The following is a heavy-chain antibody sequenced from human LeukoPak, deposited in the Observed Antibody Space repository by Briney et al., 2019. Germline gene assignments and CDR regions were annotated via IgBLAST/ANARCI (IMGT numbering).Heavy chain of an antibody. D-gene: IGHD1-26*01. J-gene: IGHJ4*02. CDR2: ISGSGDNR. V-gene: IGHV3-23*01. CDR3: AKDVGKWKSLHFFDY. Sequence: PGGSLRLSCAASGFIFSSYAMSWVRQAPGKGLEWVSGISGSGDNRFYVDSVKGRFTISRDNSRNTLYLQMNSLRGDDTAVYYCAKDVGKWKSLHFFDYWGQGTLVTVSS. CDR1: GFIFSSYA.